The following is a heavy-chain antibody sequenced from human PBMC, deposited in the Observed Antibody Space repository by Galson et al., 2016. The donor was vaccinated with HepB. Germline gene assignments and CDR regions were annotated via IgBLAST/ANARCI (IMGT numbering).Heavy chain of an antibody. CDR1: GFIVSGND. CDR3: ARDPPRWGDYHSSGSFDH. CDR2: ISSGGRT. V-gene: IGHV3-66*01. J-gene: IGHJ4*02. D-gene: IGHD3-22*01. Sequence: YLRLSCAASGFIVSGNDMSWVRQAPGKGLEWVSLISSGGRTHYADSVKGRFTISRDNSKNTLYLQLNSLRAEDTAVYYCARDPPRWGDYHSSGSFDHWGQGTLVTVSS.